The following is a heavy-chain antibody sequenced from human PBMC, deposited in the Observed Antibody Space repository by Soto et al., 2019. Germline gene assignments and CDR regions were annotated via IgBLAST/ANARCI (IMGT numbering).Heavy chain of an antibody. CDR1: GGSISSGDYY. CDR2: IYYSGST. J-gene: IGHJ6*02. D-gene: IGHD5-18*01. V-gene: IGHV4-30-4*01. CDR3: ARGARRENSNGRYGLSTNGMDV. Sequence: QVQLQESGPGLVKPSQTLSLTCTVSGGSISSGDYYWSWIRQPPGKGLEWIGYIYYSGSTYYNPSIRIRLTISVDPPRNQFSLKLTLVTPQETAVYYCARGARRENSNGRYGLSTNGMDVWAKGPRSPSP.